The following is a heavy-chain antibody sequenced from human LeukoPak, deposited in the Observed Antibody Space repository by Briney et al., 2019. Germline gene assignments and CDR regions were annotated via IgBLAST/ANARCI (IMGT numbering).Heavy chain of an antibody. Sequence: GGSLRLSCAASGFTFSRYEMNWVRQAPGKGLEWVSYISSSGSTIYYADSVKGRFTISRDNAKNSLYLQMNSLRAEDTALYYCAKAEGRGYRYGYPFYGMDVWGQGTTVTVSS. CDR3: AKAEGRGYRYGYPFYGMDV. CDR2: ISSSGSTI. V-gene: IGHV3-48*03. CDR1: GFTFSRYE. J-gene: IGHJ6*02. D-gene: IGHD5-18*01.